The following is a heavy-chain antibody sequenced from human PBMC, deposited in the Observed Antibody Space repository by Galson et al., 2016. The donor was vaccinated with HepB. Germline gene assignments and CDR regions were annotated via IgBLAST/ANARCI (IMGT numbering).Heavy chain of an antibody. J-gene: IGHJ5*02. D-gene: IGHD2-15*01. Sequence: SLRLSCAASGFTFSSHWMHWVRQAPGKGLVWVSRINSDGSSRSYVDSVKGRFTISRDNAKNTLFLQMNSLRVEDTAVYYCTRGSRVVAVGATPWFDPWGQGTLVTVSS. V-gene: IGHV3-74*01. CDR3: TRGSRVVAVGATPWFDP. CDR2: INSDGSSR. CDR1: GFTFSSHW.